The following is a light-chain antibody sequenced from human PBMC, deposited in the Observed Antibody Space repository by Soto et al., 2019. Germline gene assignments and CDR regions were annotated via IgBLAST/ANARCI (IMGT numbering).Light chain of an antibody. CDR1: QSVSSN. Sequence: EIVMTQSPATLSVSPGERATLSCRASQSVSSNLAWYQQKPGQAPRLLIYGASTRATGIPARFSGSGSGPESTPTISSLQSEDFAVYSCQQYHNWLITFGQGTRLEIK. J-gene: IGKJ5*01. CDR2: GAS. V-gene: IGKV3-15*01. CDR3: QQYHNWLIT.